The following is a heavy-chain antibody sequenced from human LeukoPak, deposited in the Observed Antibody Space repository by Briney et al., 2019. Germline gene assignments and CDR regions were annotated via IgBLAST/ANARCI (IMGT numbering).Heavy chain of an antibody. Sequence: SETLSLTCTVSGGSISGYYWTWVRQPPGKGLEWIGRIYYNGKADYNPSLESRITSSVDTSKNKISLKLNSVTAADTAIYYCANLGADYDMYVGGKGIRAAVS. V-gene: IGHV4-59*01. D-gene: IGHD3-16*01. CDR3: ANLGADYDMYV. CDR1: GGSISGYY. J-gene: IGHJ6*04. CDR2: IYYNGKA.